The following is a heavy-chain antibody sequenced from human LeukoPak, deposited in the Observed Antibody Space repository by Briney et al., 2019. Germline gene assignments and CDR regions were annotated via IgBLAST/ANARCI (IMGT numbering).Heavy chain of an antibody. CDR1: GGSIRSNSYY. D-gene: IGHD3-10*01. V-gene: IGHV4-39*01. J-gene: IGHJ6*03. CDR3: ATGSSRYYYYMDV. CDR2: IYFSGNT. Sequence: SETLSLTCTVSGGSIRSNSYYWGWIRQPPGKGLEWIGSIYFSGNTYCNPSLKSRVTIPVDTSKNQFSLKLSSVTAADTAVYYCATGSSRYYYYMDVWGKGTTVTVSS.